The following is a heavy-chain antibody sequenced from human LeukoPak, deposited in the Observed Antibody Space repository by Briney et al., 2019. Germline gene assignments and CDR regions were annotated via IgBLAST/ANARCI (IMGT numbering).Heavy chain of an antibody. CDR1: GFTFSSYW. Sequence: GGSLRLSCAASGFTFSSYWMSWVRQAPGKGLEWVANIKQDGSEKYYVDSVKGRFTISRDNAKNSLYLQMNSLRAEDTAVYYCARRTLFYGVSGSFPHWYFDLWGRGTLVTVSS. CDR3: ARRTLFYGVSGSFPHWYFDL. J-gene: IGHJ2*01. D-gene: IGHD3-10*01. V-gene: IGHV3-7*01. CDR2: IKQDGSEK.